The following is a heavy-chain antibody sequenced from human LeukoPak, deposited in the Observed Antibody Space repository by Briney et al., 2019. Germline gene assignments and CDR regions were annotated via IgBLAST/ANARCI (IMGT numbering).Heavy chain of an antibody. CDR2: ISSSGSTI. V-gene: IGHV3-11*01. D-gene: IGHD4-17*01. CDR1: GFTFSDYY. Sequence: GGSLRLSCAAPGFTFSDYYMSWIRQAPGKGLEWVSYISSSGSTIYYADSVKGRFTISRDNAKNSLYLQMNSLRAEDTAVYYCARDGNYGDSEYFDYWGQGTLVTVSS. J-gene: IGHJ4*02. CDR3: ARDGNYGDSEYFDY.